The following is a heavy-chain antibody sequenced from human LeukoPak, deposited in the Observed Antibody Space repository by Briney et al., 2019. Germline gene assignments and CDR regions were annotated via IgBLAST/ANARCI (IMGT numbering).Heavy chain of an antibody. Sequence: PGGSLRLSCVVSGFTFSSHSVNWVRQAPGKGLEWVLSITTSNYIFYAESVKGRFTISRDHAKNSLYLQMTSLRAEDTAVYYCVREQARAGSFDYWGQGTLVTVSS. CDR3: VREQARAGSFDY. J-gene: IGHJ4*02. CDR1: GFTFSSHS. V-gene: IGHV3-21*01. CDR2: ITTSNYI. D-gene: IGHD6-19*01.